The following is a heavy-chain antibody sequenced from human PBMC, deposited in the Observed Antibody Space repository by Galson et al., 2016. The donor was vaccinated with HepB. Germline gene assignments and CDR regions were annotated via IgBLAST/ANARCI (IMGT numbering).Heavy chain of an antibody. CDR2: IRSKGYVGTA. CDR1: GFTFGDYI. V-gene: IGHV3-49*03. J-gene: IGHJ3*01. Sequence: SLRLSCATSGFTFGDYIMSWFRQAPGKGLEWVGFIRSKGYVGTAEYAASVKGRFTISRDDSKSIAYLQMNSLKIEDTAVYYCSRELAAYDYDSSGYGRTFAFDVWGQGTMVTVSS. D-gene: IGHD3-22*01. CDR3: SRELAAYDYDSSGYGRTFAFDV.